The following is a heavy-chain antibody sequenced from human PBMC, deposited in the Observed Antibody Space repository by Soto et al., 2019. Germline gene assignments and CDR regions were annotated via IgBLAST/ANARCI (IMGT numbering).Heavy chain of an antibody. V-gene: IGHV4-31*01. CDR1: GGSISSGGYY. CDR2: TYYSGST. CDR3: ARGCGGDCHNAFDI. J-gene: IGHJ3*02. D-gene: IGHD2-21*02. Sequence: QVQLQESGPGLVKPSQTLSLTCTVSGGSISSGGYYWSWLRKHPGKGLEWIGYTYYSGSTYYNPSLKSLVTIAVDTSMNQFSLKLSSVTAADTAVYYCARGCGGDCHNAFDIWGQGTMVTVSS.